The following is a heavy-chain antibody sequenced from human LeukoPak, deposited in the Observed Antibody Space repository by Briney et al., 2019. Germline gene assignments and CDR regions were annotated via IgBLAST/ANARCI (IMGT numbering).Heavy chain of an antibody. D-gene: IGHD6-19*01. CDR2: IYYSGST. CDR1: GGSISSSSYY. Sequence: SETLSLTCTVSGGSISSSSYYWGWIRQPPGKGLEWIGSIYYSGSTYYNPSLKSRVTISVDTSKKQLSLKLSSVTAADTAVYYCARIDTVAGTNWGQGTLVTVSS. J-gene: IGHJ4*02. CDR3: ARIDTVAGTN. V-gene: IGHV4-39*07.